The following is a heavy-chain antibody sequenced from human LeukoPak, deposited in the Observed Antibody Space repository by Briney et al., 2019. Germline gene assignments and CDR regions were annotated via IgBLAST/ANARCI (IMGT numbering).Heavy chain of an antibody. D-gene: IGHD6-13*01. J-gene: IGHJ4*02. CDR3: ARDPHIAAAGTIFDY. CDR1: GFTFSSCS. Sequence: PGGSLRLSCAVSGFTFSSCSMNWVRQAPGKGLEWVSYISSSSSTIYYADSVKGRFTISRDNAKNSLYLQMSSLRDEDSAVYYCARDPHIAAAGTIFDYWGQGTLVTVSS. V-gene: IGHV3-48*02. CDR2: ISSSSSTI.